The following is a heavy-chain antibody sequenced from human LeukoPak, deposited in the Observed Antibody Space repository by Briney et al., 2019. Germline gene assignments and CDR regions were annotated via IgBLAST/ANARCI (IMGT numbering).Heavy chain of an antibody. CDR3: ATAVNYYDSSATMDY. D-gene: IGHD3-22*01. V-gene: IGHV1-24*01. CDR2: FDPEDGET. CDR1: GYTLTELS. J-gene: IGHJ4*02. Sequence: ASVKVSCKVSGYTLTELSMHRVRQAPGKGLEWMGGFDPEDGETIYAQKFQGRVTMTEDTSTDTAYMELSSLRSEDTAVYYCATAVNYYDSSATMDYWGQGTLVTVSS.